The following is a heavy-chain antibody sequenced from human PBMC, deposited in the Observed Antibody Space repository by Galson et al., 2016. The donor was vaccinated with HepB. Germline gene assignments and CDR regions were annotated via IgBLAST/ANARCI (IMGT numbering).Heavy chain of an antibody. J-gene: IGHJ2*01. CDR1: GGSFSDHY. V-gene: IGHV4-34*01. CDR3: ARPANKYYAVLTGYWYFDL. CDR2: INHSGST. D-gene: IGHD3-9*01. Sequence: SETLSLTCAFYGGSFSDHYWSWIRQPPGKGLEWIGEINHSGSTNDNPSLKSRVTMSIDTSKNQFSLKLTSVTAADTAVYYCARPANKYYAVLTGYWYFDLWGRGTPVTVSS.